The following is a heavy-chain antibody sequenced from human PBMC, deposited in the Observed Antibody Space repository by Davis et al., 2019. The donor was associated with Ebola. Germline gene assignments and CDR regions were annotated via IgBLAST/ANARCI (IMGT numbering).Heavy chain of an antibody. D-gene: IGHD3-22*01. V-gene: IGHV3-30-3*01. J-gene: IGHJ2*01. CDR1: GFTFNDYS. CDR3: ARDSSLVVLIWNWYFDL. CDR2: ISYDGSDK. Sequence: GESLKISCAASGFTFNDYSMHWVRQAPGKGLEWVAIISYDGSDKYYADSVKGRFTISRDNSKNTLYLQMNSLRAEDTAVYYCARDSSLVVLIWNWYFDLWGRGTLVTVSS.